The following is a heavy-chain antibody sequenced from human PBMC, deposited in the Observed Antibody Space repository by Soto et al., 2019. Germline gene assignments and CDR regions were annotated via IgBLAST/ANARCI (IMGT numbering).Heavy chain of an antibody. Sequence: EVQLLESGGGLVQPGGSLRHSCAASGVTFSTYAMSWVRQAPGKGLEWVSAISRSGGSTYYADSVKGRFTVSRDNPENMLYLQMNSLRAEDTAVYFCAKGSAGTYYFDSWGQGTLVTVSS. J-gene: IGHJ4*02. CDR2: ISRSGGST. CDR1: GVTFSTYA. D-gene: IGHD6-19*01. CDR3: AKGSAGTYYFDS. V-gene: IGHV3-23*01.